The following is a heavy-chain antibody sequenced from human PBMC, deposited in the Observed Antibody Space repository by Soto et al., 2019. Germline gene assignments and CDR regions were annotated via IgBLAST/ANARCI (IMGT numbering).Heavy chain of an antibody. D-gene: IGHD3-22*01. CDR3: ARIQENYYDSSGYSNDAFDI. V-gene: IGHV1-46*01. CDR1: GYTFTSYY. Sequence: ASVKVSCNASGYTFTSYYMHWVRQDPGQGLEWMGIINPSGGSTSYAQKFQGRVTMTRDTSTSTVYMELSSLRSEDTAVYYCARIQENYYDSSGYSNDAFDIWGQGTMVTVS. J-gene: IGHJ3*02. CDR2: INPSGGST.